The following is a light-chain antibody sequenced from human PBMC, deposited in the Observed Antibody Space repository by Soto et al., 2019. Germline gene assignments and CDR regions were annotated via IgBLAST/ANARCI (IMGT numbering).Light chain of an antibody. CDR1: QSVSSSY. J-gene: IGKJ2*01. V-gene: IGKV3-20*01. CDR3: QQYGSSPLT. Sequence: EIVLTQSPGTLSLSPGERATLSCRASQSVSSSYLAWYQQKPGQAPRILIYSASSRATGIPDRFSGSGSGTDLTLTISRLEPEDFAVYYCQQYGSSPLTFGQGTKLEIK. CDR2: SAS.